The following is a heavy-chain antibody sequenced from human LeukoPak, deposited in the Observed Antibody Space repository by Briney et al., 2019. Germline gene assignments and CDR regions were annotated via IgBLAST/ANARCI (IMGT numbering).Heavy chain of an antibody. D-gene: IGHD2/OR15-2a*01. CDR2: ITRCSSYI. J-gene: IGHJ6*03. CDR1: GFPFSSHS. V-gene: IGHV3-21*01. Sequence: GGSLRLLCATSGFPFSSHSMHWVRHAPGKGLEWVSSITRCSSYIYFPDSEQGRFTISRNNPKNSLYLQMNGLRAEDTAVYYCASHYIVKDMDVWGKGTTVTVSS. CDR3: ASHYIVKDMDV.